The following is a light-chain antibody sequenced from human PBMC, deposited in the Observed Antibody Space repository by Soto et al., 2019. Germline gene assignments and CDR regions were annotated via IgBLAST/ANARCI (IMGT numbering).Light chain of an antibody. CDR3: LQHNSYPLT. V-gene: IGKV1-17*03. Sequence: DIQMTQSPSAMSASVGDRVTITCRASQGLSNYLAWFQQKPGKVPKRLIYGASSLQGGVPSRFSGSGSGTEFTLTISSLQPEDFATYYCLQHNSYPLTFGGGTKVDIK. J-gene: IGKJ4*01. CDR2: GAS. CDR1: QGLSNY.